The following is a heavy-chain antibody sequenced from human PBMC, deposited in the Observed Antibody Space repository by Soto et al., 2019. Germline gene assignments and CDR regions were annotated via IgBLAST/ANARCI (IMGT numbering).Heavy chain of an antibody. CDR1: GGGGRSGSYY. Sequence: SETLSLTCTVSGGGGRSGSYYWTWIRQPPGKGLEWLGYIFYSGSTFYNPSLKSRVTISIHTSKSQFSLQLTSVTAADTAVYYCARGAADTAMVDSWGQGTLVTSPQ. J-gene: IGHJ4*02. CDR2: IFYSGST. CDR3: ARGAADTAMVDS. V-gene: IGHV4-61*01. D-gene: IGHD5-18*01.